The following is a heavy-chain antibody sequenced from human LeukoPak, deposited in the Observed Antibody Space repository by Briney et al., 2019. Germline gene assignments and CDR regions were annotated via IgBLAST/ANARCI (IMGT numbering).Heavy chain of an antibody. D-gene: IGHD6-19*01. V-gene: IGHV3-11*04. J-gene: IGHJ3*02. CDR2: ISSSSSTI. CDR3: AREPQYSSGWSVSTEAFDI. Sequence: GSLSLSCAASGFTFSDYYMSWIRQAPGKGLEWGSYISSSSSTIYYADSVKGRFTISRDNAKNSLYLQMNSLRAEDTAVYYCAREPQYSSGWSVSTEAFDIWGQGTMVTVS. CDR1: GFTFSDYY.